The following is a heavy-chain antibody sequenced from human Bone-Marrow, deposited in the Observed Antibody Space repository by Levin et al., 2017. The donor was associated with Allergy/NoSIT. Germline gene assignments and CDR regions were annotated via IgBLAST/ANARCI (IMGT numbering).Heavy chain of an antibody. Sequence: PSETLSLTCTVSGGSISSYYWSWIRQPPGKGLEWIGYIYYSGSTNYNPSLKSRVTISVDTSKNQFSLKLSSVTAADTAVYYCARDRRFGELLYEGWFDPWGQGTLVTVSS. CDR1: GGSISSYY. CDR3: ARDRRFGELLYEGWFDP. J-gene: IGHJ5*02. D-gene: IGHD3-10*01. V-gene: IGHV4-59*01. CDR2: IYYSGST.